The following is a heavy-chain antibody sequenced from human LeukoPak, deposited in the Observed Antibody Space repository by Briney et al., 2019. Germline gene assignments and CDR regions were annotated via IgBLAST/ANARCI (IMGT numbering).Heavy chain of an antibody. J-gene: IGHJ5*02. V-gene: IGHV4-59*08. CDR1: GASVSSDY. CDR3: ARHPFQYPFDH. D-gene: IGHD2/OR15-2a*01. CDR2: IYHSGHT. Sequence: MSSETLSLTCTVSGASVSSDYWNWIRQSPGKGLEWIGYIYHSGHTMSNPSLKSRVSLSLDTSNNQFSLKLSSVTAADTAVYYCARHPFQYPFDHWGQGTVVSVSS.